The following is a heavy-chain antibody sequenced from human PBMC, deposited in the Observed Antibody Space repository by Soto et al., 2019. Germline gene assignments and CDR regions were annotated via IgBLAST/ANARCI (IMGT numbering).Heavy chain of an antibody. CDR1: GGSISSYY. CDR3: ARAPRGNYGYPSYFDY. CDR2: IYYSGST. D-gene: IGHD3-10*01. V-gene: IGHV4-59*01. Sequence: QVQLQESGPGLVKPSETLSLTCTVSGGSISSYYWSWIRQPPGKGLEWIGYIYYSGSTNYNPSLKSRVTISVDTSKNQFSLKLSSVTAADTAVYSCARAPRGNYGYPSYFDYWGQGTLVTVSS. J-gene: IGHJ4*02.